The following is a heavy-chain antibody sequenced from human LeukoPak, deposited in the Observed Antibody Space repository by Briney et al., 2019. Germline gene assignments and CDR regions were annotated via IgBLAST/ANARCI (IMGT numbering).Heavy chain of an antibody. J-gene: IGHJ5*02. V-gene: IGHV1-18*01. D-gene: IGHD5-24*01. Sequence: ASVKVSCKASGYTFTSYGISWVRQAPGQGLERMGWISAYNGNTNYAQKFQGRVTITADKSTSTAYMELSSLRSEDTAVYYCARGVEMATISWFDPWGQGTLVTVSS. CDR1: GYTFTSYG. CDR3: ARGVEMATISWFDP. CDR2: ISAYNGNT.